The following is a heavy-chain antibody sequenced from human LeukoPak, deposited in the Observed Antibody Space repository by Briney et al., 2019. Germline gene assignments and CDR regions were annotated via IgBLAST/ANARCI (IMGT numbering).Heavy chain of an antibody. J-gene: IGHJ4*02. CDR2: IYYSGGT. V-gene: IGHV4-59*01. CDR3: ARAFGSSSYFDY. Sequence: SETLSLTCTVSGGSISSYYWSWIRQPPGKGLEWIGYIYYSGGTNYNPSLKSRVTISVDTSKNQFSLKLSSVTAADTAVYYCARAFGSSSYFDYWGQGTLVTVSS. CDR1: GGSISSYY. D-gene: IGHD6-6*01.